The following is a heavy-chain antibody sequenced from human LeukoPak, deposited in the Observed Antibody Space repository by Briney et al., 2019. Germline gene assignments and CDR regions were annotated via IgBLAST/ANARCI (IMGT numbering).Heavy chain of an antibody. V-gene: IGHV4-59*01. J-gene: IGHJ3*02. D-gene: IGHD3-22*01. Sequence: SETLSLTCTVSGGSLSSYYWSWIRQPPGKGLEWIAYINYTGITKYNPSLMSRVTISVDTSTKQFSLKLSSVTAADTAVYYCARDVSYDGSGHYHGASDIWGQGTMVTVSS. CDR2: INYTGIT. CDR1: GGSLSSYY. CDR3: ARDVSYDGSGHYHGASDI.